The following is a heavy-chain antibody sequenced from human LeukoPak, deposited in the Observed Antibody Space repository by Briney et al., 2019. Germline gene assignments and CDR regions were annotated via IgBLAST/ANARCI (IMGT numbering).Heavy chain of an antibody. CDR3: ARGDESYSHCSSTSCYTFPLGGWFNP. D-gene: IGHD2-2*02. J-gene: IGHJ5*02. CDR2: ISPSGGST. Sequence: GASVKVSCKASGYTFTSYYIHWVRQAPGQGLEWMGIISPSGGSTNYAQKFQGRVTITTDESTSTAYMELSSLRSEDTAVYYCARGDESYSHCSSTSCYTFPLGGWFNPWGQGTLVTVSS. CDR1: GYTFTSYY. V-gene: IGHV1-46*01.